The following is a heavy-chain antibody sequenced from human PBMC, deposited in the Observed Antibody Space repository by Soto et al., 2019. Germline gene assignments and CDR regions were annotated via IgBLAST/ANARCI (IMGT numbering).Heavy chain of an antibody. CDR3: ARATAYCGRTDCYPFDF. V-gene: IGHV4-30-4*01. CDR1: GGSISGGDYY. Sequence: QVHLQESGPGLVRPSQTLSLTCIVSGGSISGGDYYWSWIRQPPGKGLEWIGHIYTSGATYFNPSRMSRVSMSVDKSRNQFSLNLRSVTAADTAVYYCARATAYCGRTDCYPFDFWGQGTLVTVSS. J-gene: IGHJ4*02. D-gene: IGHD2-21*01. CDR2: IYTSGAT.